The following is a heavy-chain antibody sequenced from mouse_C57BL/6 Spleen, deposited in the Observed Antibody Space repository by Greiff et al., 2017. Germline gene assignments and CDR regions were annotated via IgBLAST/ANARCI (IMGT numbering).Heavy chain of an antibody. V-gene: IGHV1-18*01. CDR2: INPDNGGT. Sequence: VQLQQSGPELVKPGASVKIPCKASGYTFTDYNMDWVKQSHGKSLEWIGDINPDNGGTIYNQKFKGKATLTVDKSSSTASMELRSLTSEDTAVYCCARGAITTVVGFDVWGTGTTVTVSS. CDR3: ARGAITTVVGFDV. D-gene: IGHD1-1*01. CDR1: GYTFTDYN. J-gene: IGHJ1*03.